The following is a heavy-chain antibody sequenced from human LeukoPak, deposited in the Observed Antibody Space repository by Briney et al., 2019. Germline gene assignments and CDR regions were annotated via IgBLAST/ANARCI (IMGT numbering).Heavy chain of an antibody. D-gene: IGHD6-13*01. CDR2: IRYDGSNK. V-gene: IGHV3-30*02. CDR3: ARPRGAAAGASDI. Sequence: PGGSLRLSCAASGFTFSSYDIHWVRQAPGKGLEWVAFIRYDGSNKYYADSVKGRFTISRDNSKNTLYLQMNSLRAEDTAVYYCARPRGAAAGASDIWGQGTMVTVSS. J-gene: IGHJ3*02. CDR1: GFTFSSYD.